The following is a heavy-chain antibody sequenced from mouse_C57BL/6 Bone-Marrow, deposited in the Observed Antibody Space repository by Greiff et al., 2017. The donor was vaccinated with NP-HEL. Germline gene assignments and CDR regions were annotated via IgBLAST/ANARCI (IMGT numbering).Heavy chain of an antibody. Sequence: EVKLMESGGGLVQPGGSLKLSCAASGFTFSDYGMAWVRQAPRKGPEWVAFISNLAYSIYYADTVTGRFTISRENAKNTLYLEMSSLRSEDTAMYYCARQRGGYFDVWGTGTTVTVSS. CDR2: ISNLAYSI. CDR3: ARQRGGYFDV. CDR1: GFTFSDYG. V-gene: IGHV5-15*01. J-gene: IGHJ1*03.